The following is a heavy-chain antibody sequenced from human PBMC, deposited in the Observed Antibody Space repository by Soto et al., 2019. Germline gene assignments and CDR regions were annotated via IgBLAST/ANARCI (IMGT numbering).Heavy chain of an antibody. J-gene: IGHJ4*02. D-gene: IGHD3-10*01. CDR2: INHSGST. CDR1: GGTFSGYD. CDR3: ARGLYYGSGSYSARSNFDY. V-gene: IGHV4-34*01. Sequence: SETLSLTSAVYGGTFSGYDWSWIRQPPGKGLEWIGEINHSGSTNYNPSLKSRVTISVDTSKNQFSLKLSSVTAADTAVYYCARGLYYGSGSYSARSNFDYWGQGTLVTVSS.